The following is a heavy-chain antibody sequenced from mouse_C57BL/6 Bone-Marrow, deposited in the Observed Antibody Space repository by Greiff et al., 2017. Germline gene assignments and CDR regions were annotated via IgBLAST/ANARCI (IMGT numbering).Heavy chain of an antibody. Sequence: EVQLVESGPELVKPGASVKISCKASGYSFTGYYMNWVKQSPEKSLEWIGEINPSTGGTTYNQKFKAKATLTVDKSSSTSYMQLKSLTSEDSAVYYCAWVFITTVVARYYYAMDYWGQGTSVTVSS. J-gene: IGHJ4*01. CDR3: AWVFITTVVARYYYAMDY. V-gene: IGHV1-42*01. CDR2: INPSTGGT. CDR1: GYSFTGYY. D-gene: IGHD1-1*01.